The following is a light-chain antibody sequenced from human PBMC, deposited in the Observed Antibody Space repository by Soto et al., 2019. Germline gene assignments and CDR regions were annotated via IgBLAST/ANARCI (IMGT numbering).Light chain of an antibody. Sequence: QSALTQPPSASGSPGQSVTISCTGTSSDVGGYNYISWYQQHPGKAPKLMIYEVSKRPSGVPDRFSGSKSGNTASLTVSGLPAEDEADYYCSSSAGSNHVVFGGGTKLTVL. CDR1: SSDVGGYNY. V-gene: IGLV2-8*01. CDR2: EVS. J-gene: IGLJ2*01. CDR3: SSSAGSNHVV.